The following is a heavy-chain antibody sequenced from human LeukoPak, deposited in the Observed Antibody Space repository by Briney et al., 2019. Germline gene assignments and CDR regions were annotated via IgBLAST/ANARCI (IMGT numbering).Heavy chain of an antibody. V-gene: IGHV3-23*01. D-gene: IGHD6-6*01. Sequence: GGSLRLSCAASGFTFSTYAMSWVRQAPGKGLEWVSAISDSGGDTYYADSVEGRFTISRDNSKNTLYLQMNSLRAEDTAVYYCAKGSAAGRPYYFDYWGQGTLVTVSS. J-gene: IGHJ4*02. CDR2: ISDSGGDT. CDR3: AKGSAAGRPYYFDY. CDR1: GFTFSTYA.